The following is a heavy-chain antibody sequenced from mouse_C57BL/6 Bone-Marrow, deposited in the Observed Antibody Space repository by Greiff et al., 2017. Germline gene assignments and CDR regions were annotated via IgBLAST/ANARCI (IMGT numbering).Heavy chain of an antibody. CDR1: GFNIKDDY. CDR2: IDPENGDT. Sequence: EVQLQQSGAELVRPGASVKLSCTASGFNIKDDYMHWVKQRPEQGLEWIGWIDPENGDTEYASKFQGKATITADTSSNPAYLQLHILTSEDTAVYYCTAAQACYCDYWGQGTTLTVSS. CDR3: TAAQACYCDY. J-gene: IGHJ2*01. D-gene: IGHD3-2*02. V-gene: IGHV14-4*01.